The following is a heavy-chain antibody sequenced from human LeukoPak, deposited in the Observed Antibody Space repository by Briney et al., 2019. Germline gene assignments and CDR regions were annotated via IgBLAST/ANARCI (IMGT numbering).Heavy chain of an antibody. CDR3: AREYSSSPDY. D-gene: IGHD6-6*01. J-gene: IGHJ4*02. CDR1: GGSISSSSYY. V-gene: IGHV4-39*02. Sequence: SETLSLTCTVSGGSISSSSYYWGWPRQPPGTGLEWIGSIYYSGSTYYNPSLKSRVTISVDTSKNQFSLKLSSVTAADTAVYYCAREYSSSPDYWGQGTLVTVSS. CDR2: IYYSGST.